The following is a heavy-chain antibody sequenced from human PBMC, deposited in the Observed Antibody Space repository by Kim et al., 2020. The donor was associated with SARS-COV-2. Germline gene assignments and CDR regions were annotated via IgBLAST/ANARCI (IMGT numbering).Heavy chain of an antibody. Sequence: SETLSLTCTVSGGSISSGGYYWSWIRQHPGKGLEWIGYIYYSGSTYYNPSLKSRVTISVDTSKNQFSLKLSSVTAADTAVYYCARDRGGYYYDSSGYYDDAFDIWGQGTMVTVSS. CDR1: GGSISSGGYY. D-gene: IGHD3-22*01. CDR2: IYYSGST. V-gene: IGHV4-31*03. CDR3: ARDRGGYYYDSSGYYDDAFDI. J-gene: IGHJ3*02.